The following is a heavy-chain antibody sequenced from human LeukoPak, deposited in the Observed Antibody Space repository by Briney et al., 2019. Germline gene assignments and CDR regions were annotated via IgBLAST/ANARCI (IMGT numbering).Heavy chain of an antibody. CDR1: GFIFTNVW. Sequence: PGGSLRLSCAASGFIFTNVWMSWVRQAPGKGLEWVAVISYDGSNKYYADSVKGRFTISRDNSKNTLYLQMNSLRAEDTAVYYCARDQTPGIAAAGPDYWGQGTLVTVSS. CDR2: ISYDGSNK. D-gene: IGHD6-13*01. J-gene: IGHJ4*02. CDR3: ARDQTPGIAAAGPDY. V-gene: IGHV3-30-3*01.